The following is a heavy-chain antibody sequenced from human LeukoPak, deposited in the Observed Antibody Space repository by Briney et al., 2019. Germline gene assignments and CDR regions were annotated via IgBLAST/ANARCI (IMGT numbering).Heavy chain of an antibody. J-gene: IGHJ4*02. CDR1: GFTFSSYW. CDR3: AKDKGYSSGWYIDY. Sequence: GGSLRLSCAASGFTFSSYWMHWVRQAPGKGLVWVSRINSGGSSTSYADSVKGRFTISRDNSKNSLYLQMNSLRTEDTALYYCAKDKGYSSGWYIDYWGQGTLVTVSS. V-gene: IGHV3-74*01. CDR2: INSGGSST. D-gene: IGHD6-19*01.